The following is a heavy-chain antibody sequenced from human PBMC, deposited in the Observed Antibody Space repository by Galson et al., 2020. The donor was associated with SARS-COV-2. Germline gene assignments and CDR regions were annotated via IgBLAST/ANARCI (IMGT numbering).Heavy chain of an antibody. V-gene: IGHV3-23*01. CDR1: GFTFSSYV. D-gene: IGHD6-13*01. CDR2: ISGSGSSI. J-gene: IGHJ6*02. Sequence: GESLKISCTASGFTFSSYVMTWVRQAPGKGLDWVSTISGSGSSIYYADSVKGRFTISRDNSKNTLYLQMNSLTVEDTAVYYCAKCHPHGSSSVGCYYYVLDVWGQGTTVTVSS. CDR3: AKCHPHGSSSVGCYYYVLDV.